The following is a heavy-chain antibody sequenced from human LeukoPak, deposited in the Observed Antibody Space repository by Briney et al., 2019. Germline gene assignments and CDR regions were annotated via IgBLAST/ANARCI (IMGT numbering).Heavy chain of an antibody. CDR3: ARGEYSSGWYLSYGMDV. D-gene: IGHD6-19*01. J-gene: IGHJ6*02. Sequence: SETLSLTCAVYGGSFSGYYWSWIRQPPGKGLEWIGEINHSGSTYYNPSLKSRVTISVDTSKNQFSLKLSSVTAADTAVYYCARGEYSSGWYLSYGMDVWGQGTTVTVSS. CDR2: INHSGST. V-gene: IGHV4-34*01. CDR1: GGSFSGYY.